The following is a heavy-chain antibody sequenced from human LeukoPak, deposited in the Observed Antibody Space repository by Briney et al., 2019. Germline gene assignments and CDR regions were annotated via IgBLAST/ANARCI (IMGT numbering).Heavy chain of an antibody. CDR1: GFTFSSYA. V-gene: IGHV3-23*01. D-gene: IGHD4-17*01. CDR3: AKDTANGDYAVEYFDY. CDR2: ISGSGGST. Sequence: GGSLRLSCAASGFTFSSYAMSWVRQAPGKGLEWVSAISGSGGSTYYADSVKGRFTISRDNSKNTLYPQMNSLRAEDTAVYYCAKDTANGDYAVEYFDYWGQGTLVTVSS. J-gene: IGHJ4*02.